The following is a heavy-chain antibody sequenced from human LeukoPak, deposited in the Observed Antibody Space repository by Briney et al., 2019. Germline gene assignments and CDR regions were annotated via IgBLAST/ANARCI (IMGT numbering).Heavy chain of an antibody. D-gene: IGHD3-22*01. CDR2: ISGSGGST. CDR3: AKEHRAYYYDSSGYYFDY. V-gene: IGHV3-23*01. J-gene: IGHJ4*02. CDR1: GFTFSSYG. Sequence: GGSLRLSCAASGFTFSSYGMSWVRQAPGKGLEWVSAISGSGGSTYCADSVKGRFTISRDNSKNTLYLQMNSLRAEDTAVYYCAKEHRAYYYDSSGYYFDYWGQGTLVTVSS.